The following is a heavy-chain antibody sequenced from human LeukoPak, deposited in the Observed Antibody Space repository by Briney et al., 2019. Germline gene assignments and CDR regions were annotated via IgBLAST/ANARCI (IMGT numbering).Heavy chain of an antibody. V-gene: IGHV1-46*01. D-gene: IGHD6-19*01. CDR1: GDTFSNYY. CDR2: ISSYGST. CDR3: ARFLQWLTPQGAFDI. Sequence: ASVKVSCKASGDTFSNYYMHWVRQAPGQGLEWMGRISSYGSTSYAQKFQGRVTMTRDTSTSTVYMELSSLRSEDTAVYYCARFLQWLTPQGAFDIWGQGTMVTVSS. J-gene: IGHJ3*02.